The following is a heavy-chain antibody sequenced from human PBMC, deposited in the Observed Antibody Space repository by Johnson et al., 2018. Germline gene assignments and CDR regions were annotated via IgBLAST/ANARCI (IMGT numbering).Heavy chain of an antibody. CDR1: GFTFSSYA. CDR3: AKDRFHGPQYDSSGYYIVAFDI. Sequence: VQLVESGGGLVHPGGSLRLSCAASGFTFSSYAMSWVRQAPGKGLDWVSGISGSSDSTYYADSMRGRFTISRDNSKHTLYLQMNSLRAEDTAVYYCAKDRFHGPQYDSSGYYIVAFDIWGQGTMVTVSS. V-gene: IGHV3-23*04. D-gene: IGHD3-22*01. CDR2: ISGSSDST. J-gene: IGHJ3*02.